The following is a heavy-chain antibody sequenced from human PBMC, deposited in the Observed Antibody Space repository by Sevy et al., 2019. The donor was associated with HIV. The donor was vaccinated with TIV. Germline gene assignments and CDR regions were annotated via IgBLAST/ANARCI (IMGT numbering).Heavy chain of an antibody. J-gene: IGHJ6*03. CDR3: CGSGSYSYYYYYMDV. CDR1: GFTFSRYG. V-gene: IGHV3-30*03. Sequence: GGSLRLSCAASGFTFSRYGMHWVRQAPGKGLEWVAVISYDGSNKYYADSVKGRFTISRDNSKNTLYLQMNSLRAEDTAVYYCCGSGSYSYYYYYMDVWGKGTTVTVSS. CDR2: ISYDGSNK. D-gene: IGHD3-10*01.